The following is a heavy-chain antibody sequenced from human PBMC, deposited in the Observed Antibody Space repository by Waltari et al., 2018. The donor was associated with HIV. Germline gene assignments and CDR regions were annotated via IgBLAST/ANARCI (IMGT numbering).Heavy chain of an antibody. D-gene: IGHD3-10*01. J-gene: IGHJ2*01. CDR2: INPNSGGT. CDR1: GYTFTGYY. Sequence: QVQLVQSGTAVKKPGASVKVSCKASGYTFTGYYMPWVRQAPGQGLEWMGWINPNSGGTKYAQKFQGRVTMTRDTSISTAYMELSRLRSDDTAVYYCTRDAASSGYWYFDLWGRGTLVTVSS. CDR3: TRDAASSGYWYFDL. V-gene: IGHV1-2*02.